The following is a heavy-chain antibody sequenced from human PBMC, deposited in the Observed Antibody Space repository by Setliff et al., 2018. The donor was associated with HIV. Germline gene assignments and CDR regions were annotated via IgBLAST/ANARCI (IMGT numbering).Heavy chain of an antibody. D-gene: IGHD3-22*01. CDR2: ISTYNGNT. CDR3: ARDFTYDYDSSGPG. Sequence: VASVKVSCKASGYTFTTYDITWVRQAPGQGLEWMGWISTYNGNTNYAQKFQGRVTMTTDTSTSTAYMELRSLRSDDTAVYYCARDFTYDYDSSGPGWGQGTLVTVSS. V-gene: IGHV1-18*01. CDR1: GYTFTTYD. J-gene: IGHJ4*02.